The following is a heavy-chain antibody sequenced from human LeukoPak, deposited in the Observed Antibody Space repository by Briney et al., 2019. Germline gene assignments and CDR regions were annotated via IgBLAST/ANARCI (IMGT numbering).Heavy chain of an antibody. Sequence: SETLSLTCTVSGFSISSGYYWAWIRQPPGKGLEWIRSVYHTGGTYYNPSLKSRVTISVDTSRNQFSLRLSSVTAADTAVYYCAREEGATQDANWDQGTLVLVSS. V-gene: IGHV4-38-2*02. CDR2: VYHTGGT. D-gene: IGHD1-26*01. CDR1: GFSISSGYY. J-gene: IGHJ4*02. CDR3: AREEGATQDAN.